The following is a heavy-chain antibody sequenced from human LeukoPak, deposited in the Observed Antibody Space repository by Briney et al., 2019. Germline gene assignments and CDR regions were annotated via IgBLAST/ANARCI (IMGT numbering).Heavy chain of an antibody. D-gene: IGHD5/OR15-5a*01. V-gene: IGHV3-74*01. CDR2: INNDGSGT. J-gene: IGHJ5*02. CDR1: GFTFSSYW. CDR3: ARESTLPGGWFDP. Sequence: GGSLRLSCAASGFTFSSYWMHWVRQAPGKGPVWVSRINNDGSGTTYADSVKGRFTISRDDAKNTLYLQMNSLRAEDTAVYYCARESTLPGGWFDPWGQGTLVTVSS.